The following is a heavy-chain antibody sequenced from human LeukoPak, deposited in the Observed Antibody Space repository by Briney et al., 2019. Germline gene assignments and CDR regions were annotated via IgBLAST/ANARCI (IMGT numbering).Heavy chain of an antibody. D-gene: IGHD2-2*01. CDR3: AKGPLRGTAAAIDY. CDR1: GFTFNNYG. V-gene: IGHV3-30*18. CDR2: ISYDGRIK. J-gene: IGHJ4*02. Sequence: GGSLRLSCAASGFTFNNYGMHWVRQAPGKGLEWVAVISYDGRIKHYPDSVKGRFTISRDISTDTLWLQMDSLRTEDTAVYYCAKGPLRGTAAAIDYWGQGTLVTVSS.